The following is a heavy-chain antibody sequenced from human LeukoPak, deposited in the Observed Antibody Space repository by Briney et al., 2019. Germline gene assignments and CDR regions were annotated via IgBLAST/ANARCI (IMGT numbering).Heavy chain of an antibody. CDR1: GYSFTSYW. D-gene: IGHD1-26*01. CDR2: IYPGDSDT. J-gene: IGHJ6*03. CDR3: ARTLVGARYYYYYYMDV. V-gene: IGHV5-51*01. Sequence: GESLKISCKGSGYSFTSYWIGWVRQMPGKGLEWMGIIYPGDSDTRYSPSFQGQVTISADKSISTAYLQWSSLKASDTAMYYCARTLVGARYYYYYYMDVRGKGTTVTVSS.